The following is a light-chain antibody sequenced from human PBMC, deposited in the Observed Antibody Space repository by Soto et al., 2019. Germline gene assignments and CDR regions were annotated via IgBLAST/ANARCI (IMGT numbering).Light chain of an antibody. CDR3: QQYGNSRT. CDR1: QSVSSSY. CDR2: GAS. Sequence: EMGLTQSPATLSLTPGERATLSCRASQSVSSSYLAWYQQKPGQAPRLLIYGASSRATGIPDRFSGSGSGTDFTLTISRLETEDFAVYYCQQYGNSRTFGQGTKV. V-gene: IGKV3-20*01. J-gene: IGKJ1*01.